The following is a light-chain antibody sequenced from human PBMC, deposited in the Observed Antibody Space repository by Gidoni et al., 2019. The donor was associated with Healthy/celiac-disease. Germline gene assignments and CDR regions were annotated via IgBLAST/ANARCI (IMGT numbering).Light chain of an antibody. CDR2: DAS. J-gene: IGKJ5*01. Sequence: EIVLTQSPATLSLSPGERATLSCRASQSVSSYLAWYQQKPGQAPRLLIYDASNRATGIPPRFSGSGSGTDFTLTISSLEPEDFAVYYCQQRSNWPPRATFGQGTRLEIK. CDR1: QSVSSY. V-gene: IGKV3-11*01. CDR3: QQRSNWPPRAT.